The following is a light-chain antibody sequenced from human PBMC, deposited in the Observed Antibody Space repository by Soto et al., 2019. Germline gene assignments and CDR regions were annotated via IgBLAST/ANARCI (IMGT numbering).Light chain of an antibody. J-gene: IGKJ4*01. CDR2: DAS. CDR3: QQRANWPLS. V-gene: IGKV3-11*01. Sequence: EIVLTQSPATLSLSPGEGVTLSCRASQSVNNLAWYQQKPGQAPRLLIYDASNRATGTPARFSGSGSGTDFTLTITYLEPEDFAVYYCQQRANWPLSFGGGTKVEIK. CDR1: QSVNN.